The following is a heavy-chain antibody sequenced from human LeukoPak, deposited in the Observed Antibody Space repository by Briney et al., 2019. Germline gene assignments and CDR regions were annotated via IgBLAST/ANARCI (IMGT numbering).Heavy chain of an antibody. D-gene: IGHD4-17*01. J-gene: IGHJ4*02. CDR1: GFTFSTSW. V-gene: IGHV3-7*01. Sequence: GGSLRLSCAASGFTFSTSWMTWVRQSPEKGLEWVANMNPDGSAIYYVDSVKGRFTISRDNAKNSLYLQMNSLRPEDTAVYYCARDPHYGAVDYWGQGTLVTVSS. CDR3: ARDPHYGAVDY. CDR2: MNPDGSAI.